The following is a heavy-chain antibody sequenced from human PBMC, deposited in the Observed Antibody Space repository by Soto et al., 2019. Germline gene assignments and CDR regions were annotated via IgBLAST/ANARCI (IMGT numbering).Heavy chain of an antibody. D-gene: IGHD5-18*01. CDR2: INHSGST. V-gene: IGHV4-34*01. J-gene: IGHJ6*02. Sequence: SETLSLTCAVYGGSFSCYYWSWIRQPPGKGLEWIGEINHSGSTNYNPSLKSRVTISVDTSKNQFSLKLSSVTAADTAVYYCARAGYSYGYYYYYGMDVWGQGTTVTVSS. CDR3: ARAGYSYGYYYYYGMDV. CDR1: GGSFSCYY.